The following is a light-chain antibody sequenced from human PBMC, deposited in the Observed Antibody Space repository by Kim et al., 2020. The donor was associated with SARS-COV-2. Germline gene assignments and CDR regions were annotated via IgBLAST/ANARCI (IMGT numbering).Light chain of an antibody. CDR1: QSQLHNNAYNY. J-gene: IGKJ2*03. CDR3: MQALKTPPS. CDR2: LAS. V-gene: IGKV2-28*01. Sequence: EPASISCRHSQSQLHNNAYNYLEWYLQKPGQAPQLLMFLASNRASGVPDRFSGSGSDTGFTLKISRVEADDVGIFYCMQALKTPPSFGQGTKLQI.